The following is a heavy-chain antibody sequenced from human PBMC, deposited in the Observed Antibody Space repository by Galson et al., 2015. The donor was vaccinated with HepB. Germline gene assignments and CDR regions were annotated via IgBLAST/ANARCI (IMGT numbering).Heavy chain of an antibody. CDR2: IYYSGSA. Sequence: ETLSLTCTVSGGSMRHYYWSWIRQAPGKGLEWIGNIYYSGSANCNPSLKSRVSISIDSTETQFSLKLRSVTAADTAMYYCARGPYTFWSGYHVLDMWGQGTMVTVSS. CDR1: GGSMRHYY. D-gene: IGHD3-3*01. V-gene: IGHV4-59*01. CDR3: ARGPYTFWSGYHVLDM. J-gene: IGHJ3*02.